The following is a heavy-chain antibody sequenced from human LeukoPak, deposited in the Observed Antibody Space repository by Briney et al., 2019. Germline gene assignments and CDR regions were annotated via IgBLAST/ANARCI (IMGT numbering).Heavy chain of an antibody. V-gene: IGHV1-18*01. CDR1: GYTFTSYG. D-gene: IGHD5-18*01. Sequence: ASVKVSCKASGYTFTSYGISWVRQAPGQGLEWMGWISAYNGNTNYAQKLQGRVTMTTDTSTSTAYMELRSLRSDDTAVYYCARTVDTAMARRRRDWSDPWGQGTLVTVSS. CDR2: ISAYNGNT. CDR3: ARTVDTAMARRRRDWSDP. J-gene: IGHJ5*02.